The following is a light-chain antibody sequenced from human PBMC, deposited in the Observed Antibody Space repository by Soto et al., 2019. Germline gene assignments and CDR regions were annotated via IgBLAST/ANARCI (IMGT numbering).Light chain of an antibody. CDR1: QGISSY. V-gene: IGKV1-9*01. J-gene: IGKJ5*01. Sequence: DIQLTQSPSFLSASVGDRVTITCRASQGISSYLAWYQRKPGNAPRLLIYAASTLQSGVPSRFSGSGSGPEFTLTISSLQPEDFATYHCQQLNTYPITFGQGTRLEIK. CDR2: AAS. CDR3: QQLNTYPIT.